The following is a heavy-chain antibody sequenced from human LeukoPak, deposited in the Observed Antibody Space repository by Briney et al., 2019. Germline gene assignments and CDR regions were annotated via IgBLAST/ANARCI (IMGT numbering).Heavy chain of an antibody. D-gene: IGHD2-15*01. V-gene: IGHV3-66*01. CDR1: GFTVSSNY. J-gene: IGHJ6*02. CDR3: ARDVFLGYCSGGSCYSDYYYGMDV. CDR2: IYSGGST. Sequence: PGGSLRLSCAASGFTVSSNYMSWVRQAPGKGLEWVSVIYSGGSTYYADSVKGRFTISRDNSKNKLYLQMTSLRAEDTAVYYCARDVFLGYCSGGSCYSDYYYGMDVWGQGTTVTVSS.